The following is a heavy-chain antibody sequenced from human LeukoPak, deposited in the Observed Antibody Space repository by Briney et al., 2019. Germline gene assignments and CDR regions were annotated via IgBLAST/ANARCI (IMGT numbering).Heavy chain of an antibody. V-gene: IGHV4-34*01. CDR2: INHSGST. D-gene: IGHD3-10*01. CDR3: ARLRRTYYYGSGSYGPFDY. Sequence: PSETLSLTCAVYGGSFSGYYWSWIRQSPGKGLEWIGEINHSGSTNYNPSLKSRVTISVDTSKNQFSLKLSSVTAADTAVYYCARLRRTYYYGSGSYGPFDYWGQGTLVTVSS. J-gene: IGHJ4*02. CDR1: GGSFSGYY.